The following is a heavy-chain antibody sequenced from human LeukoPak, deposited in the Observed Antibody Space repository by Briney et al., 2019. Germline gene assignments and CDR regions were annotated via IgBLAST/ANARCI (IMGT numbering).Heavy chain of an antibody. CDR3: ARGRVVVFAELFDY. J-gene: IGHJ4*02. Sequence: PSETLSLTCTVSGYSISSGYYWGWIRQPPGKGLEWIGSIYYSGSTYYNPSLKSRVTISVDTSKNQFSLKLSSVTAADTAVYYCARGRVVVFAELFDYWGQGTLVTVSS. CDR1: GYSISSGYY. V-gene: IGHV4-38-2*02. D-gene: IGHD2-21*01. CDR2: IYYSGST.